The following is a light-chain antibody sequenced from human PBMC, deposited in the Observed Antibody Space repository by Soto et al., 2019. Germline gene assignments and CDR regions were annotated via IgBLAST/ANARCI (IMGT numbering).Light chain of an antibody. V-gene: IGKV1-33*01. J-gene: IGKJ4*01. CDR3: QQYDQLPIT. Sequence: IQMTQAAFSLPASVGDTVTLSCQASQDISKYLNWFQQKPGKAPKLLIYDVFNVETGVPSRFSGRGSGTDFTLIISNLQPEDFATYYCQQYDQLPITFGGGPKVDIK. CDR2: DVF. CDR1: QDISKY.